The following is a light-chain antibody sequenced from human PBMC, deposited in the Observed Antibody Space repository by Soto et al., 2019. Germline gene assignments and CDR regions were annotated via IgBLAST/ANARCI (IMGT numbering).Light chain of an antibody. J-gene: IGLJ2*01. CDR2: EVN. CDR3: CSYAGNFVA. V-gene: IGLV2-11*01. CDR1: SSDVGGYNS. Sequence: QSALTQPRSVSGSPGQSVTISCTGTSSDVGGYNSVSWYQQHPGKAPKLIIYEVNKRPSGVPDRFSGSKSGNTASLTISGLQAEDEADYYCCSYAGNFVAFGGGTKLTVL.